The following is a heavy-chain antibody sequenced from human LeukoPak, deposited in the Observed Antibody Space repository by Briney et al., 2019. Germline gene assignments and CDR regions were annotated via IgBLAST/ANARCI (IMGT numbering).Heavy chain of an antibody. CDR2: INSDGSRT. CDR1: GFTFSSYW. D-gene: IGHD6-19*01. V-gene: IGHV3-74*01. Sequence: GGSLRLSCAASGFTFSSYWMHWVRQAPGKGLVWVSRINSDGSRTSYADSVKGRFTISRDNAKNTLYLQMNSLRAEDTAVYYCAREYSSGWYHYGMDVWGQGTTVTVSS. J-gene: IGHJ6*02. CDR3: AREYSSGWYHYGMDV.